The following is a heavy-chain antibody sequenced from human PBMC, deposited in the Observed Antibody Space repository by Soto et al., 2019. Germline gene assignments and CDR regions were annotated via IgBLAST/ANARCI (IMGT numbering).Heavy chain of an antibody. D-gene: IGHD3-10*01. CDR1: GGTFSSYA. Sequence: SVKVSCKASGGTFSSYAISWVRQAPGQGLEWMGGIIHIFGTANYAQKFQGRVTITADKSTSTAYMELSSLRSEDTAVYYCARDRFTMVRGVPTTYYFDYWGQGTLVTVSS. CDR3: ARDRFTMVRGVPTTYYFDY. CDR2: IIHIFGTA. V-gene: IGHV1-69*06. J-gene: IGHJ4*02.